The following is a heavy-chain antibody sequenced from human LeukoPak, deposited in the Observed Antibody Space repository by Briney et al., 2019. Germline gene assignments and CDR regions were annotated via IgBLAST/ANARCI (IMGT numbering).Heavy chain of an antibody. CDR3: VRVGSAYGDPLEFDL. CDR2: ISAYSGKT. Sequence: ASVKVSCKASGYSFHKFGISWVRQDPGQRLEWMGWISAYSGKTDSAQKLQDRVTMTTDNSTSTAYLELRSLRADDTAVYFCVRVGSAYGDPLEFDLWGQGTLVTVSS. V-gene: IGHV1-18*01. CDR1: GYSFHKFG. D-gene: IGHD2-21*01. J-gene: IGHJ5*02.